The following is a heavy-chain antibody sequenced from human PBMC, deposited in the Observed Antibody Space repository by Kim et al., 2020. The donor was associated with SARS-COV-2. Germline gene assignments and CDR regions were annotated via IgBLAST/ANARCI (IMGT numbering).Heavy chain of an antibody. D-gene: IGHD5-18*01. CDR3: ARERRDSYGYWCYFDY. J-gene: IGHJ4*02. Sequence: GGSLRLSCAASGFTFSSYWMSWVRQAPGKGLEWVANIKQDGSEKYYVDSVKGRFTISRDNAKNSLYLQMNSLRAEDTAVYYCARERRDSYGYWCYFDYWGQGTLVTVSS. CDR1: GFTFSSYW. V-gene: IGHV3-7*01. CDR2: IKQDGSEK.